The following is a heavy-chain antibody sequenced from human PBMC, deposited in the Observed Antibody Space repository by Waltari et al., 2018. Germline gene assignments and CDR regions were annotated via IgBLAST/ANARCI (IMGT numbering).Heavy chain of an antibody. Sequence: DVQVVESGGGLVRPGGSLRLSRTAPGFNFSNYFIHRVRQPPGKGPVWVARINNDATIINYADSVKGRFTISRDNAKSTVYLQMDNLRGEDTALYYCLNYDFDSWGQGTLVTVSS. CDR3: LNYDFDS. J-gene: IGHJ4*02. D-gene: IGHD1-7*01. V-gene: IGHV3-74*01. CDR2: INNDATII. CDR1: GFNFSNYF.